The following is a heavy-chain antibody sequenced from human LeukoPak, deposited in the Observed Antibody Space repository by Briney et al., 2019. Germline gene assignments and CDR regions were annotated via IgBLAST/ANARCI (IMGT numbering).Heavy chain of an antibody. V-gene: IGHV5-51*01. Sequence: GESLKISCKGSGYSFTTYWIGWVRQMPGKGLEWMGIIYPADSDTKYSPPFQGQVTISADKSISTAYLEWSSLKASDTAMYYCARQAGMGSSPTDYWGQGTLVTVSS. CDR3: ARQAGMGSSPTDY. D-gene: IGHD6-19*01. J-gene: IGHJ4*02. CDR1: GYSFTTYW. CDR2: IYPADSDT.